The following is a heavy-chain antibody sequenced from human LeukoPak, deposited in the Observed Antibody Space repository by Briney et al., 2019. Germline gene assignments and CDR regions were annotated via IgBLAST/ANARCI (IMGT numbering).Heavy chain of an antibody. Sequence: GGSLRLSCTVSGFTFSDYNMNWVRQAPGKGLEWVSSISGLSSYLYYSDSVKGRFTISRDNAQNSLFLQMNSLRAEDTALYYCARDPQYNWNDVLVGWFDPWGQGTLVTVSS. D-gene: IGHD1-20*01. J-gene: IGHJ5*02. CDR1: GFTFSDYN. CDR2: ISGLSSYL. CDR3: ARDPQYNWNDVLVGWFDP. V-gene: IGHV3-21*04.